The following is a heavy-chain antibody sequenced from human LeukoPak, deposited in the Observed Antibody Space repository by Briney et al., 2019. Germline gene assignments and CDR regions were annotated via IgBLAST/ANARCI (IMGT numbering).Heavy chain of an antibody. D-gene: IGHD6-25*01. Sequence: GGSLRLSCAASGFTFSGYDMHWLRQATGKGLEWVSGIGIPGDTYYPGSVKGRFTISRENAKNSFYLQMNSLRAEDTAVYYCARAHVAAGLAFDLWGQGTMVTVSS. J-gene: IGHJ3*01. CDR1: GFTFSGYD. CDR2: IGIPGDT. V-gene: IGHV3-13*01. CDR3: ARAHVAAGLAFDL.